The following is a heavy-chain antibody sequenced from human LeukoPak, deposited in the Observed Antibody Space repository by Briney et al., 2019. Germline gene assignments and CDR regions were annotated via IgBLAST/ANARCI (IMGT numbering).Heavy chain of an antibody. CDR3: AKKPRGFSYGLYYFDY. CDR1: GFTFSSYG. D-gene: IGHD5-18*01. V-gene: IGHV3-30*02. CDR2: IRYDGSNK. J-gene: IGHJ4*02. Sequence: GGSLRLSCAASGFTFSSYGMHWVRQAPGKGLEGVAFIRYDGSNKYYADSVKGRFTISRDNSKNTLYLQMNSLRAEDTAVYYCAKKPRGFSYGLYYFDYWGQGTLVTVSS.